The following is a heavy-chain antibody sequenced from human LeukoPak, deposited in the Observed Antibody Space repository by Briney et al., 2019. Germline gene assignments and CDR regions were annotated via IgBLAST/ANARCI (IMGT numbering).Heavy chain of an antibody. D-gene: IGHD6-19*01. Sequence: RASVMVSCKASGYTFTGYYLHWVRQAPGQGLEWMGWINPNTGGTYNGQKFQGRVTITRDTSISTVYMELRRLRSDDTAFDYCARASKFSSGWYGDALDMWGQETLVTISS. CDR1: GYTFTGYY. CDR3: ARASKFSSGWYGDALDM. CDR2: INPNTGGT. V-gene: IGHV1-2*02. J-gene: IGHJ3*02.